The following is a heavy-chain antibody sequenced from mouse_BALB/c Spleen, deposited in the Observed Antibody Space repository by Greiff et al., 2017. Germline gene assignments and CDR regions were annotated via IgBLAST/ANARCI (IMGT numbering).Heavy chain of an antibody. Sequence: EVKLVESGGGLVKPGGSLKLSCAASGFTFSSYAMSWVRQTPEKRLEWVASISSGGSTYYPDSVKGRFTISRDNARNILYLQMSSLRSEDTAMYYCARGITTVVGDAMDYWGQGTSVTVSS. J-gene: IGHJ4*01. D-gene: IGHD1-1*01. V-gene: IGHV5-6-5*01. CDR1: GFTFSSYA. CDR3: ARGITTVVGDAMDY. CDR2: ISSGGST.